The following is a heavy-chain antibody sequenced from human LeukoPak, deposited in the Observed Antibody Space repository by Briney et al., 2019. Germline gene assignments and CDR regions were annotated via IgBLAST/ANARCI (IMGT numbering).Heavy chain of an antibody. CDR2: ISAYNGNT. J-gene: IGHJ6*02. CDR3: ARDTYYYGSGSLAYGMDV. CDR1: GYTFTSYG. V-gene: IGHV1-18*01. Sequence: ASVKVSCKASGYTFTSYGISWVRQAPGQGLEWMGWISAYNGNTNYAQKLQGRVTMTTDTSTSTAYMGLRSLRSDDTAVYYCARDTYYYGSGSLAYGMDVWGQGTTVTVSS. D-gene: IGHD3-10*01.